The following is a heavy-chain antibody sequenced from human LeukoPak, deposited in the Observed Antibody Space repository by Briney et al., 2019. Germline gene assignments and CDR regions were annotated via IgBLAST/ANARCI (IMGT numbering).Heavy chain of an antibody. CDR3: ARDRGQLPRAYYGMDV. D-gene: IGHD2-2*01. J-gene: IGHJ6*02. CDR1: GGTFSSYA. CDR2: IIPIFSIA. V-gene: IGHV1-69*04. Sequence: GASVKVSCKASGGTFSSYAISWVRQAPGQGLEWMGRIIPIFSIANYAQKFQGRVTITADKSTSTAYMELSSLRSEDTAVYYCARDRGQLPRAYYGMDVWGQGTTVTVSS.